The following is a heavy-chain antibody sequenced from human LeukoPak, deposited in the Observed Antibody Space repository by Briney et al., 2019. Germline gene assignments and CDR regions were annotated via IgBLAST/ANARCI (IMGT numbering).Heavy chain of an antibody. V-gene: IGHV1-46*03. J-gene: IGHJ4*02. Sequence: ASVKVSCKASGYTFTSYYMHWVRQAPGHGLEWMGIINPSGGSTSYAQKSQGRVTMTTDTSTSTVYMELSSLRSEDTAVYYCGRATQTLYYFLYWGQGTLVTVSS. CDR3: GRATQTLYYFLY. CDR2: INPSGGST. CDR1: GYTFTSYY. D-gene: IGHD2/OR15-2a*01.